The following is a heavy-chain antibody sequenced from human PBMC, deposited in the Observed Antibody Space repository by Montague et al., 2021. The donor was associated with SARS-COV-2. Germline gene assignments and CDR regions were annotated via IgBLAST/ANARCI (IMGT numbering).Heavy chain of an antibody. CDR2: ISSSSSYI. CDR1: GFTFSSYS. V-gene: IGHV3-21*01. D-gene: IGHD3-3*01. CDR3: ARDARYDFWSGYYFDY. Sequence: SLRLSCAASGFTFSSYSMNWVRQAPGKGLEWVSSISSSSSYIYYADSVKGQFTISRDNAKNSLYLQMNSLRAEDTAVYYCARDARYDFWSGYYFDYWGQGTLVTVSS. J-gene: IGHJ4*02.